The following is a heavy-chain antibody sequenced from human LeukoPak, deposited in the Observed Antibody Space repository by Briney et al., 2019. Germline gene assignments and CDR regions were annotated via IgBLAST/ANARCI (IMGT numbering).Heavy chain of an antibody. J-gene: IGHJ4*02. CDR1: GFTFDDYA. Sequence: PGRSLRLSCAASGFTFDDYAMHWVRQAPGKGLEWVSGISWNSGSIGYADSVKGRFTISRDNAKNSLYLQMNSLRAEGTALYYCAKDRYGSASRGVFDYWGQGTLVTVSS. D-gene: IGHD3-10*01. CDR3: AKDRYGSASRGVFDY. CDR2: ISWNSGSI. V-gene: IGHV3-9*01.